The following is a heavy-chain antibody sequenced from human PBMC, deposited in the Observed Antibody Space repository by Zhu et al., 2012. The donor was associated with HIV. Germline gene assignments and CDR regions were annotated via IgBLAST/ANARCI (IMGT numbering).Heavy chain of an antibody. CDR3: ASLDYYDSGGYYYAAFDY. D-gene: IGHD3-22*01. CDR1: GGSFSGYY. CDR2: INHSGST. V-gene: IGHV4-34*01. Sequence: QVHLQQWGAGLLKPSETLSLTCAVYGGSFSGYYGNWIRQPPGKGLEWIGEINHSGSTNYNPSLKSRVTISVDTSKNQFSLKLSSVTAADTAVYYCASLDYYDSGGYYYAAFDYLGSKGQWSPSLQ. J-gene: IGHJ3*02.